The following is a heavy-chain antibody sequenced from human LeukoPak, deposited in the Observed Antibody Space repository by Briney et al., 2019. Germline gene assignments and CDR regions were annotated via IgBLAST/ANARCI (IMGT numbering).Heavy chain of an antibody. V-gene: IGHV4-61*10. J-gene: IGHJ4*02. D-gene: IGHD1-26*01. CDR2: IYPSGST. CDR1: GASLSSGSYY. Sequence: PSETLSLTCTVSGASLSSGSYYWSWIRQPAGKGLEWIGRIYPSGSTDYNPSLKSRVTISIDTSKNQFSLKQSSVTAADTAVYYCARTLSRWDPFDYWGQGTLVTVSS. CDR3: ARTLSRWDPFDY.